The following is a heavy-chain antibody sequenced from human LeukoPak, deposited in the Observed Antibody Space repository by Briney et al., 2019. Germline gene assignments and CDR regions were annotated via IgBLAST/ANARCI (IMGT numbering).Heavy chain of an antibody. CDR3: ATDTFYMKGFDP. D-gene: IGHD2/OR15-2a*01. J-gene: IGHJ5*02. V-gene: IGHV3-15*07. Sequence: PGGSLRLSCAASGFNFGNAWMYWVRQAPGKGLEWVGRIKSKVDGGAIDYLTPVKARFTMSRDDSRNILYLQMNSLKTEDTARYYCATDTFYMKGFDPWGQGTQVIVSS. CDR1: GFNFGNAW. CDR2: IKSKVDGGAI.